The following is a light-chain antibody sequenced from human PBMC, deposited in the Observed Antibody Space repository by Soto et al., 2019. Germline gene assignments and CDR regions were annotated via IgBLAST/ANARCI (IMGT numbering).Light chain of an antibody. CDR1: QSVSQK. CDR3: QQYYRWPIT. Sequence: EIVMTQSPGTLSVSPGERATLFCWASQSVSQKLAWYQQKRGQAPRLLIYDSSTRNTGVPARFSGSGSGTEFTLTISSLQSEDFAVYSCQQYYRWPITFGQGTRLEVK. CDR2: DSS. V-gene: IGKV3-15*01. J-gene: IGKJ5*01.